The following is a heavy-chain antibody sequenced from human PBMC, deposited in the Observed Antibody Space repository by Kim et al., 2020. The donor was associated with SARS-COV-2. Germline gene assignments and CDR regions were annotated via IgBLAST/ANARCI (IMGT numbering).Heavy chain of an antibody. J-gene: IGHJ6*01. Sequence: GGSLRLSCEASGFTFSGYSMNWVRQAPGKGLEWVSYISSSSTTIYYADSGKGRFTISSDNANNSLYLQMNSLRDDDTAVYLCASAHHDILTGFCYGMDV. V-gene: IGHV3-48*02. CDR2: ISSSSTTI. D-gene: IGHD3-9*01. CDR3: ASAHHDILTGFCYGMDV. CDR1: GFTFSGYS.